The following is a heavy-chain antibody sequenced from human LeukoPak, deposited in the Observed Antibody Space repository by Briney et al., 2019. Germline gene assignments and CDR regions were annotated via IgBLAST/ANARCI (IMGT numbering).Heavy chain of an antibody. D-gene: IGHD6-13*01. J-gene: IGHJ6*02. CDR3: AKAYSSSWSPYYYYYGMDV. CDR2: ISYDGSNK. CDR1: GFTFSSYG. V-gene: IGHV3-30*18. Sequence: PGGSLRLSCAASGFTFSSYGMHWVRQAPGKGLEWVAVISYDGSNKYYADSVKGRFTISRDNSKNTLYLQMNSLRAEDTAVCYCAKAYSSSWSPYYYYYGMDVWGQGTTVTVSS.